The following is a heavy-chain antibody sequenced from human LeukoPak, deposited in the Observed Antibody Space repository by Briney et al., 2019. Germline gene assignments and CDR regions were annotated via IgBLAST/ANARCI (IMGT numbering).Heavy chain of an antibody. CDR3: AKQRGQWLVIDY. D-gene: IGHD6-19*01. CDR2: VSGDGRSI. J-gene: IGHJ4*02. CDR1: GFSFSSYW. V-gene: IGHV3-74*01. Sequence: GGSLRLSCAASGFSFSSYWMHWVRQAPGKGLAWVSRVSGDGRSIDYADSVKGRFTISRDNAKNTLWLQTNSLRAEDTAVYYCAKQRGQWLVIDYWGQGTLVTVSS.